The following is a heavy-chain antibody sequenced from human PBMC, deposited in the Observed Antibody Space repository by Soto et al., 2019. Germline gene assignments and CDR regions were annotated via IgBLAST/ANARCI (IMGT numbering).Heavy chain of an antibody. CDR2: IYGGGGT. J-gene: IGHJ1*01. CDR1: GFTVSSNY. CDR3: ARTPYYSGSGTLQYFQQ. Sequence: EVQLVESGGGLIQPGGSLRLSCAASGFTVSSNYMSWVRQAPGKGLEWVSVIYGGGGTYYADSVKGRFSISRDNSKNTLYLQMNRLRAEDTAVYYCARTPYYSGSGTLQYFQQWGQGTLVTVSS. V-gene: IGHV3-53*01. D-gene: IGHD3-10*01.